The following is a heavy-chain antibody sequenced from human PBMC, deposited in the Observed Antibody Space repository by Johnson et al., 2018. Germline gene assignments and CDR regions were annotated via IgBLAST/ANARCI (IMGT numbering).Heavy chain of an antibody. J-gene: IGHJ6*02. CDR2: ISSSGSTI. CDR3: ARALVPRFGELPHYGMDV. Sequence: VQLVESGGGLVKPGGSMRLSCAASGFTFSDYYMSWIRQAPGTGLEWVSYISSSGSTIYYADSVKGRFTISRDNAKNSLYLQMNSLRAGDTAVYYCARALVPRFGELPHYGMDVWGQGTTVTVSS. D-gene: IGHD3-10*01. CDR1: GFTFSDYY. V-gene: IGHV3-11*04.